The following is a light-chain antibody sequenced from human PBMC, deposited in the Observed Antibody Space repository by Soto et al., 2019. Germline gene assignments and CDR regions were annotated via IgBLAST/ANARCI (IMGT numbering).Light chain of an antibody. Sequence: EIVMTQSPATLSVSPGERATLSCRASQSVSSNLAWYQQKPGQAPRLLIYGASTRATGIPARFSGSGSGTEFTLTITSLQSEDFAVYYCQQYNNWWTFGRGTKVEIX. J-gene: IGKJ4*02. CDR1: QSVSSN. CDR2: GAS. CDR3: QQYNNWWT. V-gene: IGKV3-15*01.